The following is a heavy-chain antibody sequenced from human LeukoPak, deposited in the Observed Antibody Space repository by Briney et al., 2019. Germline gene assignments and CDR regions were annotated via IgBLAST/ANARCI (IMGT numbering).Heavy chain of an antibody. V-gene: IGHV4-34*01. Sequence: SETLSPTCAVYGGSFSGYYWSWIRQPPGKGLEWIGEINHSGSTNYNPSLKSRVTISVDTSKNQFSLKLSSVTAADTAVYYCARSSSWERALGYWGQGTLVTVSS. CDR3: ARSSSWERALGY. CDR2: INHSGST. D-gene: IGHD6-13*01. J-gene: IGHJ4*02. CDR1: GGSFSGYY.